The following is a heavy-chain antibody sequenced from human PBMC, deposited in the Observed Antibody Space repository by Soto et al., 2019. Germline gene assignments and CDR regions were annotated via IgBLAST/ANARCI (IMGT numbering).Heavy chain of an antibody. Sequence: QVQLQESGPGLVKPSETLSLTCAVSGDSISSYYCMWIRQPPGKGLESIGYLYYGRSANYNPSLKSRVTLSVDTSANQCSLALSSMTAADTAVYYCALRSMAVVPEYWGQGTLVTVSS. J-gene: IGHJ4*02. CDR2: LYYGRSA. CDR3: ALRSMAVVPEY. CDR1: GDSISSYY. V-gene: IGHV4-59*01. D-gene: IGHD3-22*01.